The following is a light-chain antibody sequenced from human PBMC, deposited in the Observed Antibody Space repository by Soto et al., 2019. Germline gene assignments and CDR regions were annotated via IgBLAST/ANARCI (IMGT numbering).Light chain of an antibody. V-gene: IGKV1-39*01. CDR2: AAS. CDR1: PPISVY. CDR3: QQTYAAPLT. J-gene: IGKJ4*01. Sequence: DIRMTQSPSSLSEFVGDTVTINCKTGPPISVYLNWYQQKPGKAPTLLISAASTLQSGVPSRFSGSGKGTHFTLSISDLRPEDFATYYCQQTYAAPLTFGGGTRVEI.